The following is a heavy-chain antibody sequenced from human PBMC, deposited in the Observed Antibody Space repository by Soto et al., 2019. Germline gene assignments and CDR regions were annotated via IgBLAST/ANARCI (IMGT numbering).Heavy chain of an antibody. CDR3: ARSPRSIAAGGIDF. CDR2: INHSGST. D-gene: IGHD6-13*01. Sequence: SETLSLTCAVYGGSFSGYYWSWIRQPPGKGLEWIGEINHSGSTNYNPSLKSRVTISVDKSKNHFSLELSSVTAADTAVYYCARSPRSIAAGGIDFWGQGILVTVS. V-gene: IGHV4-34*01. CDR1: GGSFSGYY. J-gene: IGHJ4*01.